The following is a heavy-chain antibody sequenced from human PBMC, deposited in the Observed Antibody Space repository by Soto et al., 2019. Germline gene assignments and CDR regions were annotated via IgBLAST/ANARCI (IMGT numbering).Heavy chain of an antibody. J-gene: IGHJ4*02. CDR1: GGSVSSGSYY. D-gene: IGHD2-15*01. CDR3: ARDHRGYCSGGSCYHPFDY. CDR2: IYYSGST. Sequence: SETLSLTCTVSGGSVSSGSYYWSWIRQPPGKGLEWIGYIYYSGSTNYNPSLKSRVTISVDTSKNQFSLKLSSVTAADTAVYYCARDHRGYCSGGSCYHPFDYWGQGTLVTVSS. V-gene: IGHV4-61*01.